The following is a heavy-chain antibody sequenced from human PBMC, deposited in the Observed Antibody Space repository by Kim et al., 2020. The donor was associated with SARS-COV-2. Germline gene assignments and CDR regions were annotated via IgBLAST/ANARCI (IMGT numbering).Heavy chain of an antibody. CDR2: INHSGRT. V-gene: IGHV4-34*01. CDR3: ARRLSNTSGWGSHYCDL. J-gene: IGHJ2*01. CDR1: GGSFSGYY. Sequence: SETLSLTCAVYGGSFSGYYWSWIRQPPGKGLEWIGEINHSGRTNYHPSLKSRVTISVDTSKNQFSPKLTSVTAADAALYFCARRLSNTSGWGSHYCDLWG. D-gene: IGHD3-10*01.